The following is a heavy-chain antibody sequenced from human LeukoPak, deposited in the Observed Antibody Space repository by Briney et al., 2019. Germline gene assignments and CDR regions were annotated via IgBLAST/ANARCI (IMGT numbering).Heavy chain of an antibody. CDR3: ARDRSSFDY. D-gene: IGHD6-6*01. V-gene: IGHV4-59*01. Sequence: SETLSLTCTVSGGSISSYYWSWIRQPPGKGLEWVGYIYYSGSTNYNPSLKSRVTISVDTSKNQFSLKLSSVTAADTAVYYCARDRSSFDYWGQGTLVTVSS. CDR1: GGSISSYY. J-gene: IGHJ4*02. CDR2: IYYSGST.